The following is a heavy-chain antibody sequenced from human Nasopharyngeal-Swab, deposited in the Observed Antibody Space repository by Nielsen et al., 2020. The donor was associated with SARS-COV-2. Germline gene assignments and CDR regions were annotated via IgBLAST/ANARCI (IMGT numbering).Heavy chain of an antibody. CDR1: GGSISSSSYY. CDR3: ARHGDFWSGYYGGMDV. D-gene: IGHD3-3*01. J-gene: IGHJ6*02. V-gene: IGHV4-39*01. Sequence: SETLSLTCTVSGGSISSSSYYWGWIRQPPGKGLEWIGSIYYSGSTYYNPSLKSRVTISVDTSKNQFSLKLSSVTAADTAVYYCARHGDFWSGYYGGMDVWGQGTTVTVSS. CDR2: IYYSGST.